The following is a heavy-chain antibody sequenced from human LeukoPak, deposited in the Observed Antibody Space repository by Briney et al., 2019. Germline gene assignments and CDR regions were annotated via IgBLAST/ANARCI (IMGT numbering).Heavy chain of an antibody. CDR3: ASSRQQLVLGMDV. CDR1: GYTFTGYY. CDR2: IIPIFGTA. Sequence: GASVKVSCKASGYTFTGYYMHWVRQAPGQGLEWMGGIIPIFGTANYAQKFQGRVTITADESTSTAYMELSSLRSEDTAVYYCASSRQQLVLGMDVWGQGTTVTVSS. D-gene: IGHD6-13*01. J-gene: IGHJ6*02. V-gene: IGHV1-69*13.